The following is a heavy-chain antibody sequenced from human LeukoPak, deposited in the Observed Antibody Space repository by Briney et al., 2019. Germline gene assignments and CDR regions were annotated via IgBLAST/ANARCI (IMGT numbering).Heavy chain of an antibody. Sequence: SETLSLTCTVAGGSISSISYYWGWIRQPPGKGLDWIGSIYYSGSTYYNPSLKSRVTISVDTSKNQFSLKLSSVTAADTVVYYCARDLGGSYYHYFDYWGQGTLVTVSS. CDR3: ARDLGGSYYHYFDY. CDR1: GGSISSISYY. J-gene: IGHJ4*02. CDR2: IYYSGST. D-gene: IGHD1-26*01. V-gene: IGHV4-39*07.